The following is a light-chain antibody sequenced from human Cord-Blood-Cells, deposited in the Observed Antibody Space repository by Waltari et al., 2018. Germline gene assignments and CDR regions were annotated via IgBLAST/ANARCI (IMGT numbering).Light chain of an antibody. CDR1: QSIGSS. V-gene: IGKV6D-21*02. Sequence: EIVLTQSPDFQSVTPKEKVTITCRASQSIGSSLHWYQKKPDHAPTLLIKDASQCIFGLPSMFSGSGSGTDFTLTINSLEAEDAAAYYCHQSRSLPYTFGQGTKLEIK. J-gene: IGKJ2*01. CDR2: DAS. CDR3: HQSRSLPYT.